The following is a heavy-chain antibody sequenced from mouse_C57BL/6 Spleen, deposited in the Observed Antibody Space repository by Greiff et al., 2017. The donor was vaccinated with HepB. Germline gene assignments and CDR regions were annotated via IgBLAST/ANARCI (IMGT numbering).Heavy chain of an antibody. Sequence: EVQLVESGGGLVQPKGSLKLSCAASGFSFNTYAMNWVRQAPGKGLEWVARIRSKSNNYATYYADSVKDRFTISRDDSESMLYLQMNNLKTEDTAMYYCVRPYYGYEAFAYWGQGTLVTVSA. V-gene: IGHV10-1*01. CDR3: VRPYYGYEAFAY. CDR2: IRSKSNNYAT. D-gene: IGHD2-9*01. J-gene: IGHJ3*01. CDR1: GFSFNTYA.